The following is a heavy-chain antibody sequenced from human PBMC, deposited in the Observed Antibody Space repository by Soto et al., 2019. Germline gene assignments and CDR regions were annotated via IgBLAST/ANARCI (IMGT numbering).Heavy chain of an antibody. CDR1: GYTFIGYY. J-gene: IGHJ3*02. CDR2: INPNSGGT. Sequence: QVQLVQSGADVKTPGASVKVSCKASGYTFIGYYLHWVRQAPGQGLEWMGWINPNSGGTNYAQKFQGWVTMSRDTSISTAYMELSRLKSDDTAVYYCATVNPNDAFDIWGQGTMVTVSS. V-gene: IGHV1-2*04. CDR3: ATVNPNDAFDI.